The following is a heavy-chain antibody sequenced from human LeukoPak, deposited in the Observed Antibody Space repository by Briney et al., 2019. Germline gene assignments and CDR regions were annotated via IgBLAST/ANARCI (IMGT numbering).Heavy chain of an antibody. V-gene: IGHV1-46*01. D-gene: IGHD6-13*01. Sequence: GSVQVSCKASGYTFTSYYIHWVRQAPGQGLEWMGIINPSGGSTTYAQKFQGRVAMTRDTSTSRVYMEVSSLRSEDTAVYYCARTYSSSDEFDYWGQGTLVTVSS. J-gene: IGHJ4*02. CDR3: ARTYSSSDEFDY. CDR2: INPSGGST. CDR1: GYTFTSYY.